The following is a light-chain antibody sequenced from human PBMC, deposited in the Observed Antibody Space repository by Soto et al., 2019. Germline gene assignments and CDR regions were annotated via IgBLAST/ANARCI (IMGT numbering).Light chain of an antibody. Sequence: QSVLTQSPSASASLGASVKLTCTLSSGHSSYAIAWHQQQPEKGPRYLMKLNSDGSYSRGDGIPDRFSGSSSGAERYLTISSLQSEDEADYYCQTWGTGIHVFGTGTKLTVL. CDR3: QTWGTGIHV. J-gene: IGLJ1*01. CDR1: SGHSSYA. CDR2: LNSDGSY. V-gene: IGLV4-69*01.